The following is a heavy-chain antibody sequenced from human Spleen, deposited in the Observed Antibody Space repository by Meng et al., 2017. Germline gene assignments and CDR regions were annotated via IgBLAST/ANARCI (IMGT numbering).Heavy chain of an antibody. D-gene: IGHD7-27*01. Sequence: GGSLRLSCAASGFTFDDYGMSWVRQAPGKGLEWVANMNADGSGKYYVDSVKGRFTISRDNAKNSLYLLMNSLRVEDTAVYYCTRASLTVDLDYWGQGTLVTVSS. CDR1: GFTFDDYG. CDR3: TRASLTVDLDY. CDR2: MNADGSGK. J-gene: IGHJ4*02. V-gene: IGHV3-7*04.